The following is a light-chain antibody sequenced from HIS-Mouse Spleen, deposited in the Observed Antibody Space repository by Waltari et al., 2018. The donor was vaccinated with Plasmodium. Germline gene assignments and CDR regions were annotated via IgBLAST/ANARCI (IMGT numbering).Light chain of an antibody. J-gene: IGLJ1*01. CDR1: SSDVGGYNY. V-gene: IGLV2-8*01. CDR2: EVS. CDR3: SSYTSSSTLLYV. Sequence: QSALTQPPSASGSPGQSVTISCTGTSSDVGGYNYVSWYQQHPGKAPKLMIYEVSKRPSGVPDRFSGSKSGNTASLTISGLQAEDEADYYCSSYTSSSTLLYVFG.